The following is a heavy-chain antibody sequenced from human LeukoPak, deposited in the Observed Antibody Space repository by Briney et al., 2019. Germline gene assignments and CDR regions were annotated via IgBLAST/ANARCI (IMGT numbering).Heavy chain of an antibody. CDR3: AKDGRYSYDIVRGYSGYAMGY. J-gene: IGHJ4*02. CDR1: GFTFSSYG. CDR2: IRYDGSNK. D-gene: IGHD5-12*01. Sequence: GGSLRLSCAASGFTFSSYGMHWVRQAPGKGLEWVAFIRYDGSNKYYADSVKGRFTISRDNSKNTLYLQMNSLRAEDTAVYYCAKDGRYSYDIVRGYSGYAMGYWGQGTLVTVSS. V-gene: IGHV3-30*02.